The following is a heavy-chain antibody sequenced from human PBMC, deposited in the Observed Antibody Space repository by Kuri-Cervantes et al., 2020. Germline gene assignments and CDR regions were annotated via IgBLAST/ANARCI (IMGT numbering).Heavy chain of an antibody. V-gene: IGHV3-23*01. Sequence: ETLSLTCVASGFTFNKYAMIWVRQAPGKGLEAFSSISGSGDDTYYSDSVKGRFTISRDNAKNSLYLQMNSLRDEDTAVYYCARDSVFDYYDSSGYFDYWGQGTLVTVSS. J-gene: IGHJ4*02. CDR1: GFTFNKYA. CDR3: ARDSVFDYYDSSGYFDY. CDR2: ISGSGDDT. D-gene: IGHD3-22*01.